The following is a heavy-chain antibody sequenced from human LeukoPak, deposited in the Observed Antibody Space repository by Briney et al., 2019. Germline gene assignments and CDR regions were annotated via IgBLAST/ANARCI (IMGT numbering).Heavy chain of an antibody. CDR3: ARDAGYSSSGTFDI. J-gene: IGHJ3*02. V-gene: IGHV3-30*04. CDR2: ISYDGSNK. D-gene: IGHD6-13*01. CDR1: RFTFSSYA. Sequence: GGSLRLSCAASRFTFSSYAMHWVRQAPGKGLEWVAVISYDGSNKYYADSVKGRFTISRDNSKNTLYLQMNSLRAEDTAVYYCARDAGYSSSGTFDIWGQGTMVTVSS.